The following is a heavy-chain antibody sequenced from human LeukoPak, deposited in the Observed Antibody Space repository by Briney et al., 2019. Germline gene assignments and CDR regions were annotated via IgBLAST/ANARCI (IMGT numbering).Heavy chain of an antibody. CDR3: ASASSWSRYYYMDV. CDR1: GGSISSSNW. J-gene: IGHJ6*03. D-gene: IGHD6-13*01. V-gene: IGHV4-4*02. Sequence: SGTLSLTCAVSGGSISSSNWWSWVRQPPGKGLEWIGEIYHSGSTNYNPSLKSRVTISVDKSKNQFSLKLSSVTAADTAVYYCASASSWSRYYYMDVWGKGTTVTVSS. CDR2: IYHSGST.